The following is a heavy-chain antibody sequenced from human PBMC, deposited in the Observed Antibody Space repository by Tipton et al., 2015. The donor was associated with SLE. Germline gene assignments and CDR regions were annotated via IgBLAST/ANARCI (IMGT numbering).Heavy chain of an antibody. J-gene: IGHJ4*02. CDR3: ARRIGVGRFDY. V-gene: IGHV4-4*09. Sequence: TLSLTCTVSGGSISSYYWSWIRQPPGKGLEWIGYIYTSGSTNYNPSLKSRVTISADTSKNQFSLKLSSVTAADTAVYYCARRIGVGRFDYWGQGTLVTVSS. CDR1: GGSISSYY. D-gene: IGHD1-26*01. CDR2: IYTSGST.